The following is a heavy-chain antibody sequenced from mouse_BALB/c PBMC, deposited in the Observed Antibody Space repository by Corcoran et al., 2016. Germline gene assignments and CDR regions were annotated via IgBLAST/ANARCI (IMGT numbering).Heavy chain of an antibody. J-gene: IGHJ1*01. V-gene: IGHV14-3*02. CDR1: GFNTKDTY. CDR2: IDPANGNT. Sequence: EVQLQQSGAELVKPGASVKLSCTASGFNTKDTYMHWVKQRPEQGLEWIGRIDPANGNTKDDPKFQGKATITADTSANTAYLQLSSLPSEDSAVDYGARGDWYFDVWGAGTTGTVSS. CDR3: ARGDWYFDV.